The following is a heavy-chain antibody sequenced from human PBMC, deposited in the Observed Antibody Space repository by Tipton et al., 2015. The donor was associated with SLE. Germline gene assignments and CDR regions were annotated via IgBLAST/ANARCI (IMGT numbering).Heavy chain of an antibody. CDR1: GYTFTDYY. CDR3: ARALPQLGRRDAFDV. D-gene: IGHD7-27*01. CDR2: INPNSGGT. Sequence: QSGAEVKKPGASVKVSCQASGYTFTDYYIHWVRQAPGEGLDWVGWINPNSGGTDSAQKFQGRVTMTRDTSITTAYMDLRSLRSDDSAVYYCARALPQLGRRDAFDVGGQGTMVTVSS. J-gene: IGHJ3*01. V-gene: IGHV1-2*02.